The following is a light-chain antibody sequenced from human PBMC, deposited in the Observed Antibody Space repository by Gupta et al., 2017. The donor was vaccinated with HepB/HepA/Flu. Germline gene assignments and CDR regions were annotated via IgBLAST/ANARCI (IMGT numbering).Light chain of an antibody. CDR2: DVS. J-gene: IGLJ2*01. CDR3: SSETSSGTLVV. Sequence: SALTQPASVSGSPGQSITISCTGTSNDVGGYKYVSWYRQHPGKAPKLMIYDVSSQPSGVANRFSGSKCGNTASLTIAGLQAEDEAVYYCSSETSSGTLVVFGGGTKLAVL. V-gene: IGLV2-14*03. CDR1: SNDVGGYKY.